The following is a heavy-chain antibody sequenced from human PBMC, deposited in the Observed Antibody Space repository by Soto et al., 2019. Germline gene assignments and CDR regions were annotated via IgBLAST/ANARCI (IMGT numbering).Heavy chain of an antibody. D-gene: IGHD1-7*01. Sequence: QVQLVQSGAEVQKPGSSVKVSCKASGGTFSSYAISWVRQAPGQGLEWMGGIIPIFGTANYAQKFQGRVTITADESTSTAYMELSSLRSEDTAVYYCASHGNGLELRDYYYYYGMDVWGQGTTVTVSS. CDR3: ASHGNGLELRDYYYYYGMDV. J-gene: IGHJ6*02. CDR1: GGTFSSYA. CDR2: IIPIFGTA. V-gene: IGHV1-69*01.